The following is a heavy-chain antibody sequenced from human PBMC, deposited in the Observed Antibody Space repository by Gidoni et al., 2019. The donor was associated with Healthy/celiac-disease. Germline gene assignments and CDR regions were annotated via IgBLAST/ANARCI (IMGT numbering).Heavy chain of an antibody. V-gene: IGHV1-69*02. J-gene: IGHJ4*02. CDR2: ILPILGIA. Sequence: QVQLVQSGAEVKKPGSSVKVSCKASGGTFSSYTISWVRQAPGQGLEWMGRILPILGIANYAQKFQGRVTITADKSTSTAYMELSSLRSEDTAVYYCAGSHCSGGSCYSGVLDYWGQGTLVTVSS. CDR3: AGSHCSGGSCYSGVLDY. D-gene: IGHD2-15*01. CDR1: GGTFSSYT.